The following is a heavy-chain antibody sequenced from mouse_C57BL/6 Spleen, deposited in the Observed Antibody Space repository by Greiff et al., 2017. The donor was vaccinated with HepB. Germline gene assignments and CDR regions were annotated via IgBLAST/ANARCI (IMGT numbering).Heavy chain of an antibody. J-gene: IGHJ2*01. CDR1: GYTFTDHT. Sequence: VQLQESDAELVKPGASVKISCKVSGYTFTDHTIHWMKQRPEQGLEWIGYIYPRDGSTKYNEKFKGKATLTADKSSSTAYMQLNSLTSEDSAVYFCARRGYGSRYYFDYWGQGTTLTVSS. V-gene: IGHV1-78*01. D-gene: IGHD1-1*01. CDR2: IYPRDGST. CDR3: ARRGYGSRYYFDY.